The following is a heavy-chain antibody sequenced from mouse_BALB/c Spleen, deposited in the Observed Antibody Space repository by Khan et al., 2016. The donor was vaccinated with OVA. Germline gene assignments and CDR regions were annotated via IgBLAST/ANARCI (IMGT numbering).Heavy chain of an antibody. V-gene: IGHV1S56*01. J-gene: IGHJ4*01. D-gene: IGHD1-1*01. CDR3: ARLSLYATGAMDY. CDR1: GYTFTSYY. CDR2: LYPGNVNT. Sequence: VQLQQSGPEMVKPGASVRISCKASGYTFTSYYIHWVKQRPGQGLEWIGWLYPGNVNTKYNEKFKAKATLTADKSSSTAYMKIRSLTSEDSAVYFCARLSLYATGAMDYWGQGTSVTVSS.